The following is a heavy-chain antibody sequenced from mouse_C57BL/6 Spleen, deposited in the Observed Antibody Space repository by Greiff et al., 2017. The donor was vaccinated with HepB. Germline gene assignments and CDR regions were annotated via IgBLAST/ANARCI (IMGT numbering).Heavy chain of an antibody. CDR2: IDPSDSYT. CDR3: ASVDGYDVNWYFDV. CDR1: GYTFTSYW. D-gene: IGHD2-2*01. Sequence: QVQLQQPGAELVMPGASVKLSCKASGYTFTSYWMHWVKQRPGQGLEWIGDIDPSDSYTNYNQKFKGKYTLTVDKSSSTAYMQLSSLPSEDSAVSYGASVDGYDVNWYFDVWGTGTTVTVSS. V-gene: IGHV1-69*01. J-gene: IGHJ1*03.